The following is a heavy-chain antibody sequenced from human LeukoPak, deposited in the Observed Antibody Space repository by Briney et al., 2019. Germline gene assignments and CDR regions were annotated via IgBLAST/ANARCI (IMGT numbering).Heavy chain of an antibody. V-gene: IGHV1-8*01. CDR1: GYTFTSYD. CDR2: MNPNSGNT. D-gene: IGHD3-10*01. J-gene: IGHJ5*02. Sequence: GASVKVTCKASGYTFTSYDINWVRQATGQGLEWMGWMNPNSGNTGYAQKFQGRVTMTRNNSIRTAYMELSSLRSEDTAVYYCARGITMVRGVSNWFDPWGQGTLVTVSS. CDR3: ARGITMVRGVSNWFDP.